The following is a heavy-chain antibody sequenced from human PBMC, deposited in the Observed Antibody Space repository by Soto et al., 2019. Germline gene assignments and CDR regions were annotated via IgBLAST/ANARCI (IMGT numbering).Heavy chain of an antibody. D-gene: IGHD6-19*01. CDR3: ARDAHTSGWFSLIDY. V-gene: IGHV4-59*02. CDR1: GGSVSPYY. J-gene: IGHJ4*02. CDR2: IYYRGST. Sequence: SETLSLTCTVSGGSVSPYYWSWFRQPPGKGLEWIGYIYYRGSTNYNPSLKSRVTMSVDTSKNQFSLRLNSVTAADKAIYFCARDAHTSGWFSLIDYWGQGTLVTVSS.